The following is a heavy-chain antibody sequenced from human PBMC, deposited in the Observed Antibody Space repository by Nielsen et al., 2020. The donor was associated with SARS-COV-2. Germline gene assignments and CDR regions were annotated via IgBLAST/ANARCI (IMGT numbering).Heavy chain of an antibody. CDR1: GFTFSSYA. CDR3: VKDAYSNAGRFDY. D-gene: IGHD4-11*01. J-gene: IGHJ4*02. CDR2: INSHGGST. Sequence: GESLKISCSASGFTFSSYAIHWVRQAPGKGLEQVSGINSHGGSTFYTNSVRGRFTISRDNSKNTLYLQMSSLRAEDTAVYYCVKDAYSNAGRFDYWGQGTLVTVSS. V-gene: IGHV3-64D*09.